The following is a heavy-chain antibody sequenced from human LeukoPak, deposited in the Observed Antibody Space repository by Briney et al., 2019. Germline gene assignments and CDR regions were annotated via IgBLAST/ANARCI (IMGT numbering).Heavy chain of an antibody. V-gene: IGHV3-7*04. J-gene: IGHJ4*02. CDR1: GFTFSSYG. Sequence: GGSLRLSCAASGFTFSSYGMHWVRQAPGKGLEWVANIKHDGSQKYYVDSVKGRFTISRDNAKNSLYLQMNSLRAEDTAVYYCARDIGWYYFDYWGQGTLVSVSS. CDR3: ARDIGWYYFDY. D-gene: IGHD6-19*01. CDR2: IKHDGSQK.